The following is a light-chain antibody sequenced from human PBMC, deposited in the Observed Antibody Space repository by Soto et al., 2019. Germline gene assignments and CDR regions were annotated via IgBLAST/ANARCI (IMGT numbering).Light chain of an antibody. V-gene: IGLV2-11*01. CDR1: SSDVGGYNY. CDR3: CSYAGNYTVV. Sequence: QSALTQPRSVSGSPGQSVTISCTGTSSDVGGYNYLSWCQQHPGKAPKLMIYDVSKRPSGVPDRFSGSKSGNTASLTISGLQAEDEADYYCCSYAGNYTVVFGGGTKVTVL. CDR2: DVS. J-gene: IGLJ2*01.